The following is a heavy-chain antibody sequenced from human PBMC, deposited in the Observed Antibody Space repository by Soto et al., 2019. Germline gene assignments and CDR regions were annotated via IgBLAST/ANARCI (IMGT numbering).Heavy chain of an antibody. J-gene: IGHJ4*02. V-gene: IGHV3-11*06. CDR2: ISQSYSYT. CDR1: GFSISDYY. D-gene: IGHD3-22*01. CDR3: ARSESPLKVISFSDS. Sequence: PGGSLRLSCAASGFSISDYYMSWIRQAPGKGLEWLAYISQSYSYTNYADSVKGRFTISRDNANDSVYLQMNSLRVDDSAIYYCARSESPLKVISFSDSWGQGALVTVSS.